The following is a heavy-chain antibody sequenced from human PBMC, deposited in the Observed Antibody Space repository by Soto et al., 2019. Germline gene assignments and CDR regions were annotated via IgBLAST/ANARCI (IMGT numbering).Heavy chain of an antibody. D-gene: IGHD6-13*01. CDR3: AHRSPESSSWYAFDI. V-gene: IGHV2-5*01. CDR2: IYWNDDK. CDR1: GFSLSTSGVG. Sequence: SGPTLVNPTQTLTLTCTFSGFSLSTSGVGVGWIRQPPGKALEWLALIYWNDDKRYSPSLKSRLTITKDTSKNQVVLKMTNMDHVDTATYDCAHRSPESSSWYAFDIWGKGTMVTVSS. J-gene: IGHJ3*02.